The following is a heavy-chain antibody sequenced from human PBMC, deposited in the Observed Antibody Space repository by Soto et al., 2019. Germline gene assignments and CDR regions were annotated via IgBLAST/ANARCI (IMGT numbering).Heavy chain of an antibody. J-gene: IGHJ4*02. CDR2: IMPIIGTA. V-gene: IGHV1-69*01. CDR3: ARDVEFRDGNISHLDY. D-gene: IGHD3-10*01. CDR1: GGTFSSHV. Sequence: QVQLVQSGAEVKKPGSSVKVSCKASGGTFSSHVFNWVRQAPGQGLEWMGGIMPIIGTANYAQKLQGRVTITADESTSTAYMELSSLRSEDTAVYYCARDVEFRDGNISHLDYWGQGTLVTVSS.